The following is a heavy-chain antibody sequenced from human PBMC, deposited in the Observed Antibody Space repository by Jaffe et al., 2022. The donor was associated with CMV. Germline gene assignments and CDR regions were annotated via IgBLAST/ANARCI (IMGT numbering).Heavy chain of an antibody. CDR1: GGSFSGYY. CDR2: INHSGST. Sequence: QVQLQQWGAGLLKPSETLSLTCAVYGGSFSGYYWSWIRQPPGKGLEWIGEINHSGSTNYNPSLKSRVTISVDTSKNQFSLKLSSVTAADTAVYYCARGVLRFLEWRYYYYYYMDVWGKGTTVTVSS. J-gene: IGHJ6*03. V-gene: IGHV4-34*01. D-gene: IGHD3-3*01. CDR3: ARGVLRFLEWRYYYYYYMDV.